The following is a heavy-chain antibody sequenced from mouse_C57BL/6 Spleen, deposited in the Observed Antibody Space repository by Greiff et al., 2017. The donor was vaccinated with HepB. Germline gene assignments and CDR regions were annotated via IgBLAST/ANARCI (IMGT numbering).Heavy chain of an antibody. CDR2: IYPGDGDT. J-gene: IGHJ2*01. CDR3: ARSDGYTYFDY. D-gene: IGHD2-3*01. CDR1: GYAFSSSW. V-gene: IGHV1-82*01. Sequence: QVQLQQSGPELVKPGASVKISCKASGYAFSSSWMNWVKQRPGQGLEWIGRIYPGDGDTNYNGKFKGKATLTADKSSSTAYMQLSSLTSEDSAVYFCARSDGYTYFDYWGQGTTLTVSS.